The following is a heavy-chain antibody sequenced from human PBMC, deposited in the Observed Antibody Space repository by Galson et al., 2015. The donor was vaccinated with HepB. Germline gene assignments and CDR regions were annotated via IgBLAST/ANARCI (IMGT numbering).Heavy chain of an antibody. CDR2: IIPIFGTA. D-gene: IGHD5-18*01. CDR3: ARTWGALRAMVPYYYYYGMDV. Sequence: SVKVSCKASGGTFSSYAISWVRQAPGQGLEWMGGIIPIFGTANYAQKFQGRVTITADKSTSTAYMELSSLRSEDTAVYYCARTWGALRAMVPYYYYYGMDVWGQGTTVTVSS. J-gene: IGHJ6*02. V-gene: IGHV1-69*06. CDR1: GGTFSSYA.